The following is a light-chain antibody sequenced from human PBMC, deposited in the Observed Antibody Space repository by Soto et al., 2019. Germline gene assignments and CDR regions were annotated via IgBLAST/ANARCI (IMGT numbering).Light chain of an antibody. CDR3: QQRNRWPPVT. CDR2: DAF. Sequence: ESVLTQSPATLSLSPGDRATLSCRASPSVSNSLAWYQHTPGQAPRLLIYDAFNRATGVPTRFSGSGSGTDFTLTIRSLEPEDFAVYYCQQRNRWPPVTCGGGTKGDIK. V-gene: IGKV3-11*01. CDR1: PSVSNS. J-gene: IGKJ4*01.